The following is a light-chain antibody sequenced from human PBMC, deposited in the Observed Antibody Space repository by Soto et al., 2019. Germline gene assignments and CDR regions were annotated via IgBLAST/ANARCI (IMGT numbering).Light chain of an antibody. CDR3: QQSYVPPPT. CDR2: AAS. J-gene: IGKJ1*01. CDR1: QTASIY. V-gene: IGKV1-39*01. Sequence: DVQLTQSPSSLSASLGDRVTISCRASQTASIYLNWYQQKPGKAPRLLIYAASNLQSGVPSRFSGSGSGTDFTLTISSLQSEDFATYYCQQSYVPPPTFGQVTKVESK.